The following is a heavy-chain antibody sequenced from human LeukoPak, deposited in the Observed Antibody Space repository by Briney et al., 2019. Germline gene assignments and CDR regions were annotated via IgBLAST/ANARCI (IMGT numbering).Heavy chain of an antibody. Sequence: GGSLRLSCAASGFTFSSYAMHWVRQAPGKGLEYVSAISSNGGSTYYANSVKGRFTISRDNSKNTLYLQMNSLRAEDTAVYYCAKVTVYYYDSSGPWGFDYWGQGTLVTVSS. D-gene: IGHD3-22*01. J-gene: IGHJ4*02. V-gene: IGHV3-64*01. CDR3: AKVTVYYYDSSGPWGFDY. CDR2: ISSNGGST. CDR1: GFTFSSYA.